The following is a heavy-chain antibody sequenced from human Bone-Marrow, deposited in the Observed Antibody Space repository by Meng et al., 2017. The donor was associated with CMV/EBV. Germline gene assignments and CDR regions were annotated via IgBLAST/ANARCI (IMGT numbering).Heavy chain of an antibody. CDR1: GGSFSGYY. CDR3: ARMDYYGSGIDY. J-gene: IGHJ4*02. CDR2: INHSGST. Sequence: SQTLSLTCAVYGGSFSGYYWSWIRQPPGKGLEWIGEINHSGSTNYNPSLKSRVTISVDTSKNQFSLKLSSVTAADTAVYYCARMDYYGSGIDYWGQGTLVAVSS. V-gene: IGHV4-34*01. D-gene: IGHD3-10*01.